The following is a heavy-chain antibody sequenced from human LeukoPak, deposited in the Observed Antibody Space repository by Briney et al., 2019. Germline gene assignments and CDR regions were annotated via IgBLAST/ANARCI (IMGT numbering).Heavy chain of an antibody. J-gene: IGHJ4*02. CDR1: GYSITSGYY. Sequence: PSETLSLTCTVSGYSITSGYYWGWIRQPPGKGLEWIGSIYLSGSTFYNPSLKSRVTISVDPSKNQFSLKLSSVTAADTAVYYCARDQDYYGSGSYGPDYWGQGILVTVSS. CDR2: IYLSGST. CDR3: ARDQDYYGSGSYGPDY. V-gene: IGHV4-38-2*02. D-gene: IGHD3-10*01.